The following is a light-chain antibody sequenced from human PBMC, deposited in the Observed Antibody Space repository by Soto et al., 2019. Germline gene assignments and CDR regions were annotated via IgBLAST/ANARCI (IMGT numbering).Light chain of an antibody. Sequence: EIVLSQSPATLTLSPGERATLSCRASHSITNYLGWYQQKPGQAPRLLIYGASNRATGIPARFSGSGSGTDFTLTISSLEPEDFAVYYCQGRSIWHPVYTFGQGTKVDIK. CDR1: HSITNY. V-gene: IGKV3-11*01. CDR2: GAS. J-gene: IGKJ2*01. CDR3: QGRSIWHPVYT.